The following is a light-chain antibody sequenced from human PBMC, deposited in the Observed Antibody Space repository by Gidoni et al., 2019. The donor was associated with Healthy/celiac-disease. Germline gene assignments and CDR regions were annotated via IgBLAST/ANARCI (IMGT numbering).Light chain of an antibody. CDR3: QWSYSTPPCT. Sequence: DIQMTQSPSSLSASVGDRVTITCRASQSISSYLNWYQQKPGKAPKLLIYAASSLQSGVPSRFSGSGSGTDFTLTISSLQPEDFATYYCQWSYSTPPCTFGQGTKLEIK. CDR2: AAS. V-gene: IGKV1-39*01. J-gene: IGKJ2*02. CDR1: QSISSY.